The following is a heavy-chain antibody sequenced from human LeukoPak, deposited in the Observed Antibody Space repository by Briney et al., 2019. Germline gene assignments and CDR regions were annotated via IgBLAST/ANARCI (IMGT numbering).Heavy chain of an antibody. CDR2: VSADGRTQ. V-gene: IGHV3-30*03. CDR3: ARAYDSSEKFDY. J-gene: IGHJ4*02. D-gene: IGHD3-22*01. CDR1: GFTFRTYS. Sequence: QAGGSLRLSCAASGFTFRTYSIHWVRQAPGKGLEWVTVVSADGRTQLYSDSVKGRFTISRDNSKNTLYLQMNSLRAEDTAVYYCARAYDSSEKFDYWGQGTLVTVSS.